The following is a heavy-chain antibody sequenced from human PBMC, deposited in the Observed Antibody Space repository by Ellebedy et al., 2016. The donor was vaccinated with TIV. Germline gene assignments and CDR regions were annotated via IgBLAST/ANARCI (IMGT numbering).Heavy chain of an antibody. CDR1: GYSFTSYW. V-gene: IGHV5-51*01. J-gene: IGHJ4*02. D-gene: IGHD3-22*01. Sequence: GGSLRLXXKGSGYSFTSYWIGWVRQMPGKGLEWMGIIYPGDSDTRYSPSFQGQVTISADKSISTAYLQWSSLKASDTAMYYCARLNKVDSSGYYLAFDYWGQGTLVTVSS. CDR2: IYPGDSDT. CDR3: ARLNKVDSSGYYLAFDY.